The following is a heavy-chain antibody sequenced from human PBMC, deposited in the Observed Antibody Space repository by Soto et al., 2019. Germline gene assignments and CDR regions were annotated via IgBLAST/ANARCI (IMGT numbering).Heavy chain of an antibody. CDR1: GFTLRSSW. D-gene: IGHD5-12*01. J-gene: IGHJ4*02. V-gene: IGHV3-7*05. CDR3: ARAFYSGYDWFDY. Sequence: PWGALIISRAAPGFTLRSSWVRWVRPGPGKGLEWVANIKQDGSEKYYVDSVKGRFTISRDNAKNSLYLQMNSLRAEDTAVYYCARAFYSGYDWFDYWGQGTLVTVSS. CDR2: IKQDGSEK.